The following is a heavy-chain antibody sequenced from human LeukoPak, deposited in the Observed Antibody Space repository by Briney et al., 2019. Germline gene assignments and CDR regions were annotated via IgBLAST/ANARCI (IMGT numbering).Heavy chain of an antibody. CDR3: ARSLSYYYDSSGYRFDP. CDR1: GGSMSSSSYY. Sequence: SETLSLTCGVSGGSMSSSSYYWSWIRQPPGKGLEWIGNIYYSGSTNYNPSLKSRVTISVDTSKNQFSLKLSSVTAADTAVYYCARSLSYYYDSSGYRFDPWGQGTLVTVSS. D-gene: IGHD3-22*01. CDR2: IYYSGST. J-gene: IGHJ5*02. V-gene: IGHV4-61*01.